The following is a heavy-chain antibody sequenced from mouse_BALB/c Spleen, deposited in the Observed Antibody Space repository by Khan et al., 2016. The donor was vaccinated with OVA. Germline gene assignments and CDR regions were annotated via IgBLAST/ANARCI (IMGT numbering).Heavy chain of an antibody. CDR1: GFSLTNYG. CDR2: IWSDGST. D-gene: IGHD2-10*01. CDR3: ARQAYYHYYHMDY. V-gene: IGHV2-6-1*01. J-gene: IGHJ4*01. Sequence: QVQLKESGPGLVAPSQSLAITCTISGFSLTNYGIHWVRQPPGKGLEWLVVIWSDGSTTYNSALKSRLSIIKDNSYSQVFLKMNRIQNEDTAMYYCARQAYYHYYHMDYWGQGTTVTVSS.